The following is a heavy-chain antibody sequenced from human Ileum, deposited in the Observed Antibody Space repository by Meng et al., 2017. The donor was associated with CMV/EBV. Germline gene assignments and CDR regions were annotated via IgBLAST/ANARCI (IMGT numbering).Heavy chain of an antibody. CDR3: ATTPRNRGTYYVY. CDR2: IYPHSGET. D-gene: IGHD1-26*01. CDR1: GYIFTDYY. J-gene: IGHJ4*02. V-gene: IGHV1-2*02. Sequence: ASVKVSCKTSGYIFTDYYMHWVRRAPGQRPEWMGWIYPHSGETNYAQKFQDRVTMTQDTSTSTAYMELRSLTSDDTAIYYCATTPRNRGTYYVYWGQGTLVTVSS.